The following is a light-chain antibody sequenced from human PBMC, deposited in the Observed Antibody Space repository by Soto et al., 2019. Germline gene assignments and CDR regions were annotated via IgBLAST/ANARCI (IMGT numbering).Light chain of an antibody. CDR3: QQYNNLPRT. J-gene: IGKJ1*01. CDR1: QSLSSN. Sequence: EIVMTQSPATLSVSPGERATLSCRASQSLSSNLAWYQQQPGQAPRLLIYGASTRATGIPARFSGSGSGTEFTLTISSLQSEDFAVYYCQQYNNLPRTFGQGTKVEIK. V-gene: IGKV3-15*01. CDR2: GAS.